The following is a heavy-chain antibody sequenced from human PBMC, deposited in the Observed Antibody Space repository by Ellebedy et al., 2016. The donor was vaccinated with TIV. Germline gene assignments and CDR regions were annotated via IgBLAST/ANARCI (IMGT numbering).Heavy chain of an antibody. J-gene: IGHJ5*02. CDR3: ARDSTSYNWFDP. Sequence: ASVTVSCKASGYTFTGYYMHWARQAPGQGLEWLGWINPNSGGTNYSQKFQGRVTMTRDTSISTAYMELSRLRSDDPAVYYCARDSTSYNWFDPWGQGTLVTVSS. V-gene: IGHV1-2*02. CDR1: GYTFTGYY. CDR2: INPNSGGT. D-gene: IGHD2-2*01.